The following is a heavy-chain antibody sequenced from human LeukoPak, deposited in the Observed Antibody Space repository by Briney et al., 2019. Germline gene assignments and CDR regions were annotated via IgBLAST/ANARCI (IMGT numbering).Heavy chain of an antibody. CDR3: ARGPHFYGSGSYEYSYYYYYYGMDV. Sequence: PSETLSLTCAVYGVSFSGYYWTWVRQPPGKGLEWIGEINHKGATNYNPSLKSRVTISLDTSKNQFSLKLSSVTAADTAVYYCARGPHFYGSGSYEYSYYYYYYGMDVWGKGTAVTVSS. D-gene: IGHD3-10*01. CDR2: INHKGAT. CDR1: GVSFSGYY. J-gene: IGHJ6*04. V-gene: IGHV4-34*01.